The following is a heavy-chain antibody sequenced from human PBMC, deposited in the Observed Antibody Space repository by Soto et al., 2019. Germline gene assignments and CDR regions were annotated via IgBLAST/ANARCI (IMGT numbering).Heavy chain of an antibody. V-gene: IGHV3-23*01. D-gene: IGHD6-19*01. J-gene: IGHJ4*02. CDR2: ISGSGGST. Sequence: GESLKISCAASGFTFSSYAMSWVRQAPGKGLEWVSAISGSGGSTYYADSVKGRFTISRDNSKNTLYLQMNSLRAEDTAVYYCAKVRIAVAGTDPFDYWGQGTLVTVSS. CDR3: AKVRIAVAGTDPFDY. CDR1: GFTFSSYA.